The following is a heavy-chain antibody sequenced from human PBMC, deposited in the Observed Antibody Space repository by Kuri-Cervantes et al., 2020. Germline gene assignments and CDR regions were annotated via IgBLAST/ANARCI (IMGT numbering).Heavy chain of an antibody. Sequence: ETLSLTCAASGFTLSSYWMHWVRQVPGKGLVWVSRINGDGRSSSYADSVKGRFTISRDNAKNTLYLLMNSLRAEDTAVYYCAAAFDIWGQGTMVTVSS. CDR1: GFTLSSYW. J-gene: IGHJ3*02. V-gene: IGHV3-74*01. CDR3: AAAFDI. CDR2: INGDGRSS.